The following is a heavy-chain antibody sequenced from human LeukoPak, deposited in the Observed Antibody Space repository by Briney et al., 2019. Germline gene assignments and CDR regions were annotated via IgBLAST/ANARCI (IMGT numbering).Heavy chain of an antibody. CDR3: ARLADYDSSGYFDY. CDR1: GFTFRSYW. D-gene: IGHD3-22*01. CDR2: IKQDGSEK. Sequence: PGWSLTLSCAASGFTFRSYWMIWLRQAAARGLAWVANIKQDGSEKYYVASVRGRFTISSENAKNSLYLQMNSLRGEDTAVYYCARLADYDSSGYFDYWGQGTLVTVSS. V-gene: IGHV3-7*01. J-gene: IGHJ4*02.